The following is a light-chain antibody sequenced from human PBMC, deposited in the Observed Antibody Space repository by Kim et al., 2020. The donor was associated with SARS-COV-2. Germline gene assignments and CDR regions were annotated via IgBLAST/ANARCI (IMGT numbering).Light chain of an antibody. CDR1: SSDIGVYNH. CDR3: SSYTSSSTLI. Sequence: GQSFTFPGNGTSSDIGVYNHVSWYQHHPGKAPQLMIYDVSKRPSGVSIRFSGSKSGNTASLTISGLQAEDEANYYCSSYTSSSTLIFGGGTQLTVL. CDR2: DVS. J-gene: IGLJ2*01. V-gene: IGLV2-14*03.